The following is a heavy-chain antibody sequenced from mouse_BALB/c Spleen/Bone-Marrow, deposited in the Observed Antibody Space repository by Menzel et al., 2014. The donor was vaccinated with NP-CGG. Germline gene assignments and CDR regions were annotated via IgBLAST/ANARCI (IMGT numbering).Heavy chain of an antibody. J-gene: IGHJ4*01. CDR3: AIHGEAMDY. Sequence: LVESGAELVRPGTSVKMSCKAAGYTFTNYWIGWVKQGPGHGLEWIGDIYPGAVYTNYNEKFKGKATLTADTSSSTAYMQLSSLTSGDSAIYYCAIHGEAMDYWGQGTSVTVSS. V-gene: IGHV1-63*02. CDR2: IYPGAVYT. CDR1: GYTFTNYW.